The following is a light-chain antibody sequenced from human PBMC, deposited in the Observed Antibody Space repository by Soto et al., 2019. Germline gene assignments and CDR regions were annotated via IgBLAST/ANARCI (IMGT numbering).Light chain of an antibody. CDR1: SSDVGGYKY. J-gene: IGLJ1*01. CDR2: AVS. Sequence: QSALTQPPSASGSAGQSVTISCTGSSSDVGGYKYVSWYQQYPGKAPKLMIYAVSKRPSGVPDRFSGSKSGNTASLTVSGLQAEDEADYYCSSYAGSNNYIFGTGTKVTVL. CDR3: SSYAGSNNYI. V-gene: IGLV2-8*01.